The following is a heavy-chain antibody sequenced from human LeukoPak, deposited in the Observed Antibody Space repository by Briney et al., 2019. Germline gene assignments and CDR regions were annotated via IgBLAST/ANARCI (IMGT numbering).Heavy chain of an antibody. CDR3: ARDGGVAVAVTFYFDY. J-gene: IGHJ4*02. Sequence: QPGGSLRLSCAASGSTFSSYAMHWVRQAPGKGLEWVAVISYDGSNKYYADSVKGRFTISRDNSKNTLYLQMNSLRAEDTAVYYCARDGGVAVAVTFYFDYWGQGTLVTVSS. V-gene: IGHV3-30-3*01. CDR2: ISYDGSNK. CDR1: GSTFSSYA. D-gene: IGHD6-19*01.